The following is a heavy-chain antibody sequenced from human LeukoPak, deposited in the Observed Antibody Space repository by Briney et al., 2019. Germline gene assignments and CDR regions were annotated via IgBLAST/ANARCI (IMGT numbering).Heavy chain of an antibody. CDR3: ARAQTSSRVGVAGTTGAFDI. V-gene: IGHV3-30*04. CDR2: ISYDGRNE. CDR1: GFTFRSYV. D-gene: IGHD6-19*01. J-gene: IGHJ3*02. Sequence: PGGSLRLSCAASGFTFRSYVMHWVRQAPGKGLEWVAVISYDGRNEYYADSVKGRFTVSRDNSKNTLYVQMNSLRAEDTAVYYCARAQTSSRVGVAGTTGAFDIWGQGTMVIVSS.